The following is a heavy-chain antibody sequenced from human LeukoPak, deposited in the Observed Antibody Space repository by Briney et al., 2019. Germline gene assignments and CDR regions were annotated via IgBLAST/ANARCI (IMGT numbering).Heavy chain of an antibody. D-gene: IGHD5-12*01. V-gene: IGHV5-51*01. Sequence: GESLKISCKGSGYSFSIYWIGWVRQMPGKGLEWMGIIYPGDSDTRYSPSFQGQDTISADKSISTAYLQWSSLKASDTAIYYCARQPKYSGYDEYFDYWGQGTLVTVSS. J-gene: IGHJ4*02. CDR2: IYPGDSDT. CDR1: GYSFSIYW. CDR3: ARQPKYSGYDEYFDY.